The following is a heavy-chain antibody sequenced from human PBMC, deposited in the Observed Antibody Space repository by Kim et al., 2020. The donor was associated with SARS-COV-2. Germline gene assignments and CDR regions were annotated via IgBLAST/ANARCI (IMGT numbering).Heavy chain of an antibody. CDR3: ARVVGISTIFGVVIETYFDY. CDR2: IYYSGST. J-gene: IGHJ4*02. D-gene: IGHD3-3*01. Sequence: SETLSLTCTVSGGSISSGGYYWSWIRQHPVKGLEWIGYIYYSGSTYYNPSLKSRVTISVDTSKNQFSLKLSSVTAADTAVYYCARVVGISTIFGVVIETYFDYWGQGTLVTVSS. CDR1: GGSISSGGYY. V-gene: IGHV4-31*03.